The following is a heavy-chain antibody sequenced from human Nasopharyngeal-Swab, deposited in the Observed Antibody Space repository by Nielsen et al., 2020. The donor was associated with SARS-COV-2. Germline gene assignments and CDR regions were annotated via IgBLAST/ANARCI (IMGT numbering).Heavy chain of an antibody. V-gene: IGHV3-13*01. D-gene: IGHD4-17*01. Sequence: GESLKISCAASGFTFSSYDMHWVRQATGKGLEWVSAIGTAGDTYYPGSVKGRFTISRENAKNSLYLQMNSLRAGDTAVYCCARAQTSVTGMGAFDIWGQGTMVTVSS. CDR3: ARAQTSVTGMGAFDI. CDR1: GFTFSSYD. CDR2: IGTAGDT. J-gene: IGHJ3*02.